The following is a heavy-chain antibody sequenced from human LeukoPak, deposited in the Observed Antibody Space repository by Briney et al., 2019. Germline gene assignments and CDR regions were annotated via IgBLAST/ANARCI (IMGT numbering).Heavy chain of an antibody. CDR3: AKDVTFLVRGVDY. CDR1: GFTFSSYG. Sequence: GVSLRLSCAAAGFTFSSYGMSWVRQAPGKGLEWVSAISGSGGSTYYADSVKGRFTISRDDSKNTLYLQMNSLRAEDTAVYYCAKDVTFLVRGVDYWGQGTLVTVSS. J-gene: IGHJ4*02. CDR2: ISGSGGST. D-gene: IGHD3-10*01. V-gene: IGHV3-23*01.